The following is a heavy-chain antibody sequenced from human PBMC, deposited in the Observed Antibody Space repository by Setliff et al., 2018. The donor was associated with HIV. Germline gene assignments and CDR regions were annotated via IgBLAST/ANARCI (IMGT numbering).Heavy chain of an antibody. CDR2: TSHSGKT. V-gene: IGHV4-34*01. Sequence: SETLSLTCAVYGGPLSGHYWSWIRQPPGQGLEWVGETSHSGKTNYNPSLKSRVTISVDTSKNQFSLKLTSVTAADTAAYYCRVIPAAINYFDYWGQGTLVTVSS. D-gene: IGHD2-2*02. J-gene: IGHJ4*02. CDR3: RVIPAAINYFDY. CDR1: GGPLSGHY.